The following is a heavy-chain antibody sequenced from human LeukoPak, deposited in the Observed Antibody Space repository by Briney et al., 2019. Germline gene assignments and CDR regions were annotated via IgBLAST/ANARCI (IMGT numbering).Heavy chain of an antibody. CDR3: ARGAVAGSDY. Sequence: SETLSLTCTVSGGSISSYYWSWIRQPPGKGLEWIGYIYYSGSTNYNPSLKSRVTISVDTSKNQFSLKLSSVTAADTAVYYCARGAVAGSDYWGQGTLVTVSS. V-gene: IGHV4-59*01. J-gene: IGHJ4*02. D-gene: IGHD6-19*01. CDR2: IYYSGST. CDR1: GGSISSYY.